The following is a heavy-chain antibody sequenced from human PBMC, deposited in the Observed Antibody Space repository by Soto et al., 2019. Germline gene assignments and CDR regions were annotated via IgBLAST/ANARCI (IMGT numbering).Heavy chain of an antibody. CDR2: IYYSGST. J-gene: IGHJ5*02. D-gene: IGHD3-9*01. CDR3: ARGGVRYFDWLLESDDWFDP. CDR1: GGSISSYY. Sequence: PSETLSLTCTVSGGSISSYYWSWIRQPPGKGLEWIGYIYYSGSTNYNPSLKSRVTISVDTSKNQFSLKLSSVTAADTAVYYCARGGVRYFDWLLESDDWFDPWGQGTLVTVSS. V-gene: IGHV4-59*01.